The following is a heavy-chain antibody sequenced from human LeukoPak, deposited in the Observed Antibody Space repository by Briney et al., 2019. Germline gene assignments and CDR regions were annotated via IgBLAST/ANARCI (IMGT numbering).Heavy chain of an antibody. CDR1: GGSISSYY. Sequence: SETLPLTCTVSGGSISSYYWSWIRQPPGKGLEWIGYIYYGGSTNYNPSLKSRVTISVDTSKNQFSLKLSSVTAADTAVYYCARDRGYYYGSGSRLPYNWFDPWGQGTLVTVSS. D-gene: IGHD3-10*01. V-gene: IGHV4-59*01. CDR2: IYYGGST. J-gene: IGHJ5*02. CDR3: ARDRGYYYGSGSRLPYNWFDP.